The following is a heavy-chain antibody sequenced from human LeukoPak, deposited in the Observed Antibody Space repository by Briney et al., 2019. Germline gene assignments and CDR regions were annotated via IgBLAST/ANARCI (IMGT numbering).Heavy chain of an antibody. CDR3: ARYKYHFDC. V-gene: IGHV1-2*06. D-gene: IGHD2-2*01. J-gene: IGHJ4*02. CDR1: GYTFTGHF. CDR2: VNAKTGDT. Sequence: GASVKVSCKASGYTFTGHFIHWVRQAPGQRRERMGRVNAKTGDTTYAQRFQARVTMTRDTSISTAYLDLSALRSDDTAVYYCARYKYHFDCWGQGSLVAVSS.